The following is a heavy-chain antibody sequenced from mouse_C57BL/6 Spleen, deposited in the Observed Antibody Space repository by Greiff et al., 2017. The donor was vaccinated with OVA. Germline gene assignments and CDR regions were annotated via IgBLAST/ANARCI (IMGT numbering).Heavy chain of an antibody. D-gene: IGHD1-1*01. Sequence: QVQLQQPGAELVKPGASVKLSCKASGYTFTSYWMPWVKQRPGQGLEWIGEIDPSDSYPNYTQKFKGKATLTVDTSSSTAYMQLSSLTSEDSAVYCCARKKVYGSSIYAVDYWGQGTTVTVSS. CDR1: GYTFTSYW. CDR2: IDPSDSYP. J-gene: IGHJ4*01. CDR3: ARKKVYGSSIYAVDY. V-gene: IGHV1-50*01.